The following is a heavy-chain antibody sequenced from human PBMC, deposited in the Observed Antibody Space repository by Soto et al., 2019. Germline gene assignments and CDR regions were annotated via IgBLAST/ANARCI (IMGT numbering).Heavy chain of an antibody. CDR3: ARELVVVVDDNADYYGLDV. D-gene: IGHD2-21*01. V-gene: IGHV3-53*01. CDR1: GFSVTTKY. Sequence: EVQLLESGGGLIQPGGSLRLSCVASGFSVTTKYMNWVRQAPGKGLEWVSVIYPDGTTDYADSVKGRFTVSRDDSKNTLYLHMDSLRTDDTGVYFCARELVVVVDDNADYYGLDVWGHGTTVTVSS. CDR2: IYPDGTT. J-gene: IGHJ6*02.